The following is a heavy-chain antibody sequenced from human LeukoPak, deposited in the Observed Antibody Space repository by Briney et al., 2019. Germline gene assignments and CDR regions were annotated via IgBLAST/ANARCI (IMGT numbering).Heavy chain of an antibody. CDR3: ARVQRRYDSSGYYYDHYYYYYMDV. CDR1: GGSVISDNYH. V-gene: IGHV4-61*02. J-gene: IGHJ6*03. D-gene: IGHD3-22*01. Sequence: SETLSLTCLVCGGSVISDNYHWSWIRQPAGKGLEWIGRIYTSGSTKYNPSLKSRVTMSVDPSKNQFSLKLSSVTAADTAVYYCARVQRRYDSSGYYYDHYYYYYMDVWGKGATVTVSS. CDR2: IYTSGST.